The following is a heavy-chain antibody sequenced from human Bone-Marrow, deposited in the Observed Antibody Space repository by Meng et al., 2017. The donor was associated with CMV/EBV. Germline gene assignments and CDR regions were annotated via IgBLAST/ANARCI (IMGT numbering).Heavy chain of an antibody. D-gene: IGHD4/OR15-4a*01. J-gene: IGHJ4*02. Sequence: LSCVASCFTFSSYAVSWVRQAPGKGLEWVSAISGSGGSTNYADSVKGRFTISRDNSKNTLYVQMNSLRAEDTAVYYCTKSFYGGLNWGQGTLVTVSS. CDR2: ISGSGGST. V-gene: IGHV3-23*01. CDR3: TKSFYGGLN. CDR1: CFTFSSYA.